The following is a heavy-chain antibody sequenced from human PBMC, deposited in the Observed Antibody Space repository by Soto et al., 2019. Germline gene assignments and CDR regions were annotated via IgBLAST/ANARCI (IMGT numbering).Heavy chain of an antibody. J-gene: IGHJ4*02. Sequence: SETLSLTCTVSGGSISSYYWSWIRQPPGKGLEWIGYIYYSGSTNYNPSLKSRVTISVDTSKNQFSLKLSSVTAADTAVYYCARGVGSGGSWWVYWGQGTLVTVSS. CDR2: IYYSGST. CDR1: GGSISSYY. CDR3: ARGVGSGGSWWVY. V-gene: IGHV4-59*01. D-gene: IGHD2-15*01.